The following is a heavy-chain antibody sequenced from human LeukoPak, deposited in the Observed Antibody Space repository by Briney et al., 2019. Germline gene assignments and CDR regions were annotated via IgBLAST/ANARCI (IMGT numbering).Heavy chain of an antibody. D-gene: IGHD2/OR15-2a*01. V-gene: IGHV4-38-2*01. CDR2: IYHSDRT. J-gene: IGHJ3*02. CDR1: GYSINSGYY. Sequence: SETLSLTCAVSGYSINSGYYWGWIRPPPGRGLEWIGSIYHSDRTYYNPSLKSRVTISVDTSKNQFPLKLRSVTAADTAVYYCASSGIVLGAFDIWGQGTMVTVSS. CDR3: ASSGIVLGAFDI.